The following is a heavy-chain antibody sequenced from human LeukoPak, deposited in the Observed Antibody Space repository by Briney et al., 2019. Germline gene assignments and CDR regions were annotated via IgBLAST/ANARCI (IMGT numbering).Heavy chain of an antibody. CDR3: ASPFGWLPR. Sequence: SQTLSLTCTVSGGSISSGSYYWSWIRQPAGKGLEWIGRIYTSGSTNYNPSLKSRVTISVDTSKNQFSLKLSSVTAADTAVYYCASPFGWLPRRGQGTLVTVSS. CDR1: GGSISSGSYY. CDR2: IYTSGST. V-gene: IGHV4-61*02. J-gene: IGHJ4*02. D-gene: IGHD3-10*01.